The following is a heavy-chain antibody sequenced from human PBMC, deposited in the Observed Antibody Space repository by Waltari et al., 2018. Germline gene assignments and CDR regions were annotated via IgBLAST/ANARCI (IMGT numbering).Heavy chain of an antibody. Sequence: EVQLVESGGGLVQPGRSMRLSCAASGFTFDDTAMHWVLQAPGKGLEWVSVISWNRGSVAYADSVKGRFTISRDNAKNSLYLQMNSLRAEDTAFYYGAKDKSSTWYYFDSWGQGTLVTLSS. CDR1: GFTFDDTA. CDR2: ISWNRGSV. CDR3: AKDKSSTWYYFDS. D-gene: IGHD6-13*01. J-gene: IGHJ4*02. V-gene: IGHV3-9*01.